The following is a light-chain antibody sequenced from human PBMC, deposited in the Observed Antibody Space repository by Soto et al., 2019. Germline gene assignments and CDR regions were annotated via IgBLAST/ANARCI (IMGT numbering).Light chain of an antibody. Sequence: DIQMTQSPSTLSASVGDRVTITCRASQTISSWLAWYQQKPGKAPKLLIYDASSLESGVPSRFSGSGSGTDFTLTISSLQADDFATYCCHQYNTYARTFGQGTKVEI. V-gene: IGKV1-5*01. CDR2: DAS. CDR1: QTISSW. J-gene: IGKJ1*01. CDR3: HQYNTYART.